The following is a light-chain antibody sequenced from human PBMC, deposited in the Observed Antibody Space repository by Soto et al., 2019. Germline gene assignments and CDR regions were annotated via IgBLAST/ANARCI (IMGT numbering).Light chain of an antibody. CDR1: QSISNL. J-gene: IGKJ1*01. V-gene: IGKV1-5*03. Sequence: DIQMTQSPSTLSASVGDRVTITCRASQSISNLLAWYQQKPGKAPYLLIYKASSLQSGVPSRFSGSASRTEFTLTNSSLHPDDFASYYCHQYYSYPWTFGQGTKVEIK. CDR2: KAS. CDR3: HQYYSYPWT.